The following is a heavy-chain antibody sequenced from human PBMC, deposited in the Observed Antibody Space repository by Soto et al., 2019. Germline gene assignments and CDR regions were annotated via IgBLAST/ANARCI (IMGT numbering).Heavy chain of an antibody. J-gene: IGHJ4*02. D-gene: IGHD5-18*01. CDR1: GGSISSSNW. V-gene: IGHV4-4*02. CDR3: AREYTAMANFDY. Sequence: QVQLQESGPGLVKPSGTLSLTCAVSGGSISSSNWWSWVRQPPGKGLEWIGEIYNSGSTNYNPSLKSLVTISVDKSKSQFSLKLSSVTAADTDVYYSAREYTAMANFDYWCQGTLVTVSS. CDR2: IYNSGST.